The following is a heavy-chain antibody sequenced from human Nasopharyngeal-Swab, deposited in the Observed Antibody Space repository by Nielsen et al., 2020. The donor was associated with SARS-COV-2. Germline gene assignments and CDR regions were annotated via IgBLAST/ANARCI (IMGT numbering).Heavy chain of an antibody. D-gene: IGHD3-10*01. CDR3: ARGQYYGSGSLNWFDP. Sequence: ASVKVSCKASGYTFTSYYMHWVRQAPGQGLEWMGIINPSGGSTSYAQKFQGRVTMTRDTSTSTVYMELSSLRSEDTAVYYCARGQYYGSGSLNWFDPWGQGTLVTVSS. J-gene: IGHJ5*02. V-gene: IGHV1-46*01. CDR2: INPSGGST. CDR1: GYTFTSYY.